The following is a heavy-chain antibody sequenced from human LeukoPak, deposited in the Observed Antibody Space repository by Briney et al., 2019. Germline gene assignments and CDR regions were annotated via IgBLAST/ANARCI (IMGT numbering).Heavy chain of an antibody. CDR3: ARAVTGDFDY. Sequence: SETLSLTCTVSGGSISGAGHYWGWIRQHPGKGLECIGYTHYSGGTNYNPSLKSRVTISVDTSKNQFSLRLTSVTAADTAVYYCARAVTGDFDYWGHGALVTVSS. V-gene: IGHV4-31*03. J-gene: IGHJ4*01. CDR2: THYSGGT. D-gene: IGHD6-19*01. CDR1: GGSISGAGHY.